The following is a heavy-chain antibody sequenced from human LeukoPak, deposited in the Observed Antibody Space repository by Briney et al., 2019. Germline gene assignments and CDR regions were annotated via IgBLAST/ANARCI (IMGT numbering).Heavy chain of an antibody. CDR1: GFTFSSYG. Sequence: GRSLRLSCAASGFTFSSYGMHWVRQAPGKGLEWVAIIWYDGNNKYYADSVKGRFTISRDNSKNTLYLQMNSLRAEDTAVYYCARDLYYYDSSGLEFGYWGQGTLVTVSS. CDR3: ARDLYYYDSSGLEFGY. CDR2: IWYDGNNK. D-gene: IGHD3-22*01. V-gene: IGHV3-33*01. J-gene: IGHJ4*02.